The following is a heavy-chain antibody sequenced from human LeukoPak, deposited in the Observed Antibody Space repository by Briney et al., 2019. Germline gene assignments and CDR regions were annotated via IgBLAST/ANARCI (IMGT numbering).Heavy chain of an antibody. Sequence: SQTLSLICAISGDSVSSNSAAWNWIRQSPSRGLEWLGRTYYRSKWYNDYAVSVKSRITINPDTSKDQFSLQLNSVTPEDTALYYCARTYCSGGSCYSDFDYWGQGTLVTVSS. J-gene: IGHJ4*02. CDR1: GDSVSSNSAA. V-gene: IGHV6-1*01. CDR3: ARTYCSGGSCYSDFDY. D-gene: IGHD2-15*01. CDR2: TYYRSKWYN.